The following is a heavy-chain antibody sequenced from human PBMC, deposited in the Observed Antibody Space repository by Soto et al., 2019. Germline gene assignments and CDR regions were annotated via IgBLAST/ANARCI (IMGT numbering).Heavy chain of an antibody. CDR1: GLAFGNYA. J-gene: IGHJ6*02. D-gene: IGHD3-10*01. CDR3: AKDRAFNYFYGMDV. V-gene: IGHV3-23*01. CDR2: VSTNGRST. Sequence: GSLRLSCRASGLAFGNYAMNWVRQVPGRGLEWVAGVSTNGRSTYYADSVRGRFTISRDNSKITVYLQMNSLRAEDTAVYYCAKDRAFNYFYGMDVWGQGTTVTVSS.